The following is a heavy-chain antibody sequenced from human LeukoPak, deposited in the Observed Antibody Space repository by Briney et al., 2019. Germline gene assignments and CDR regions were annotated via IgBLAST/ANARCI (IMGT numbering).Heavy chain of an antibody. J-gene: IGHJ4*02. CDR1: GFTFSTYA. CDR3: AKDLKTGDYGDYPDY. D-gene: IGHD4-17*01. V-gene: IGHV3-23*01. Sequence: PGGSLRLSCVSSGFTFSTYAMTWVRQAPGKGLDWVSGITGSGSRTYYADSVKGRFTISRDNSKNTLYLQMNSLRAEDTAVYYCAKDLKTGDYGDYPDYWGQGTLVTVSS. CDR2: ITGSGSRT.